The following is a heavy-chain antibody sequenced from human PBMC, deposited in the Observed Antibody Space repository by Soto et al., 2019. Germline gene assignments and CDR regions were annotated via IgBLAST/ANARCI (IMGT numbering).Heavy chain of an antibody. V-gene: IGHV1-18*04. J-gene: IGHJ3*02. CDR3: AREGLPPLDDAFDI. CDR1: GYTFTGYY. Sequence: ASVKVSCKASGYTFTGYYMHWVRQAPGQGLEWMGWISAYNGNTNYAQKLQGRVTMTTDTSTSTAYMELRSLRSDDTAVYYCAREGLPPLDDAFDIWGQGTMVTVSS. D-gene: IGHD1-1*01. CDR2: ISAYNGNT.